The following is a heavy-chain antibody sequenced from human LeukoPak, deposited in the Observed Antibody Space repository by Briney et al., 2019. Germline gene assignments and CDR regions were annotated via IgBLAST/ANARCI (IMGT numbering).Heavy chain of an antibody. CDR2: ISTSSSTI. CDR1: GFIFSSCG. J-gene: IGHJ4*02. CDR3: AKDRWELL. D-gene: IGHD2-15*01. Sequence: GGSLRLSCAASGFIFSSCGMNWVRQAPGKGLEWVSYISTSSSTIYYADSVKGRFTISRDNSKNTLYLQMNSLRAEDTAVYYCAKDRWELLGGQGTLVTVSS. V-gene: IGHV3-48*01.